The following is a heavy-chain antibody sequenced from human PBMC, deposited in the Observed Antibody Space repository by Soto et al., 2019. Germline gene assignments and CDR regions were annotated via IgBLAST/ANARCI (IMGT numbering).Heavy chain of an antibody. V-gene: IGHV3-48*04. CDR1: GFTFSSYS. Sequence: GGSLRLSCAASGFTFSSYSMNWVRQAPGKGLEWVSYISSSGSTIYYADSVKGRFTISRDNAKNSLYLQMNSLRAEDTAVYYCAREKTTPDYWGQGTLVTVSS. D-gene: IGHD4-17*01. J-gene: IGHJ4*02. CDR2: ISSSGSTI. CDR3: AREKTTPDY.